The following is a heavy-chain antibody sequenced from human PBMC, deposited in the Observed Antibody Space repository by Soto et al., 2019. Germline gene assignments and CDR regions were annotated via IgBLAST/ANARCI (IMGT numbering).Heavy chain of an antibody. V-gene: IGHV4-39*01. CDR1: GGSISSSSYY. CDR2: IYYSGST. J-gene: IGHJ4*02. D-gene: IGHD6-19*01. CDR3: ARPGLDSSGWYEPFDY. Sequence: SETLSLTCTVSGGSISSSSYYWGWIRQPPGKGLEWIGSIYYSGSTYYNPSLKSRVTISVDTSKNQFSLKLSSVTAADTAVYYCARPGLDSSGWYEPFDYWGQGTLVTVSS.